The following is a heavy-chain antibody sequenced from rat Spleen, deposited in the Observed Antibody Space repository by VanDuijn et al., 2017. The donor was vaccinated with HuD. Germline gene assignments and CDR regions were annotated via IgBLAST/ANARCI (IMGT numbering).Heavy chain of an antibody. D-gene: IGHD4-6*01. CDR1: GLSFSNYD. CDR2: IIYDGSST. Sequence: EVQLVESGGGLVQPGRSLKLSCTASGLSFSNYDMAWVRQAPTKGLEWVATIIYDGSSTYYRDSVKGRFTISRDIAKSTLYLQMNDLRSEDTATYYCTRGTYFRHWGQGVMVTVSS. V-gene: IGHV5-29*01. J-gene: IGHJ2*01. CDR3: TRGTYFRH.